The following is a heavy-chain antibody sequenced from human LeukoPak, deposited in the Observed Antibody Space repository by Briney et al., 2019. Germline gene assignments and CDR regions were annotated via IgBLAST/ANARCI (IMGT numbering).Heavy chain of an antibody. Sequence: GGSLRLSCAASGFTFDDYAMHWVRHAPGKGVEWVSLISGDGGSTYYADSVKGRLTISRDNSKNSLYLQMNSLRTEDTALYYCAKDTGDIVVVVAATPGWFDPWGQGTLVTVSS. CDR3: AKDTGDIVVVVAATPGWFDP. CDR1: GFTFDDYA. D-gene: IGHD2-15*01. CDR2: ISGDGGST. V-gene: IGHV3-43*02. J-gene: IGHJ5*02.